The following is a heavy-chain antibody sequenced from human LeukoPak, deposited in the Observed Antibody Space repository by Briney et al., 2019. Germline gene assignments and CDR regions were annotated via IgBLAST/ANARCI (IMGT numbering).Heavy chain of an antibody. V-gene: IGHV3-21*01. Sequence: GGSLRLSCAASGFTFSSYSMNWVRQAPGKGLEWVSSISSSSSYIYYADSVKGRFTISRDNSKNTLYLQMNSLRAEDTAVYYCAKDPARGTAGQGDYWGQGTLVTVSS. CDR2: ISSSSSYI. CDR1: GFTFSSYS. CDR3: AKDPARGTAGQGDY. J-gene: IGHJ4*02. D-gene: IGHD1-1*01.